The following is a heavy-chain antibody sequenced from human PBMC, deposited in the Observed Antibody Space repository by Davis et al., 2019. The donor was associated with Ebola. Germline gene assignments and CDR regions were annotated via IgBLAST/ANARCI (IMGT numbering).Heavy chain of an antibody. Sequence: AASVKVSCKASGYTFTSYYMHWVRQAPGQGLEWMGIINPSGGSTSYAQKFQGRVTMTTDTSTSTAYMELRSLRSDDTAVYYCARDRKIVVVVAATTYYYYGMDVWGQGTTVTVSS. J-gene: IGHJ6*02. CDR3: ARDRKIVVVVAATTYYYYGMDV. D-gene: IGHD2-15*01. CDR2: INPSGGST. CDR1: GYTFTSYY. V-gene: IGHV1-46*01.